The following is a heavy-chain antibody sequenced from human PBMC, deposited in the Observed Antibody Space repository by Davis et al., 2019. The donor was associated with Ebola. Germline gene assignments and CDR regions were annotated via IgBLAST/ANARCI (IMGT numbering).Heavy chain of an antibody. CDR1: GFTFSSYA. CDR3: AKVITGTLLPDY. V-gene: IGHV3-23*01. CDR2: ISGSGGST. J-gene: IGHJ4*02. Sequence: GESLKISCAASGFTFSSYAMSWVRQAPGKGLEWVSAISGSGGSTYYADSVKGRFTISRDNSKNTLYLQMNSLRAEDTAVYYCAKVITGTLLPDYWGQGTLVTVSS. D-gene: IGHD1-20*01.